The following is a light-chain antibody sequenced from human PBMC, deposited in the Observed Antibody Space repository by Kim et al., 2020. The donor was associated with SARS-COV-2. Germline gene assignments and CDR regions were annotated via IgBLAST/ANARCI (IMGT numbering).Light chain of an antibody. Sequence: DIQMTQSPSSLSASVGDRVTITCRASQSISNFLNWYQQKPGTAPKFLIYAASNLQSGVPSRFSGSGSGTEFTLTISSLQPEDFGSYYCQQSYSSPYTFGQGTKLEI. V-gene: IGKV1-39*01. CDR2: AAS. CDR3: QQSYSSPYT. J-gene: IGKJ2*01. CDR1: QSISNF.